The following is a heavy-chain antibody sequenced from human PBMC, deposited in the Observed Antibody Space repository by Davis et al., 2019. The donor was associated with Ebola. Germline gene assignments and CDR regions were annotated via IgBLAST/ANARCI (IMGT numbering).Heavy chain of an antibody. Sequence: KVSCKGSGYSFTSYWIGWVRQMPGNGLEWMGIIYPGDSDTRYSPSFQGQVTISADKSISNAYLQWSSLKASDTAMYYCARLKTTQYYFDYWGQGTLVTVSS. D-gene: IGHD1-7*01. CDR3: ARLKTTQYYFDY. CDR1: GYSFTSYW. CDR2: IYPGDSDT. V-gene: IGHV5-51*01. J-gene: IGHJ4*02.